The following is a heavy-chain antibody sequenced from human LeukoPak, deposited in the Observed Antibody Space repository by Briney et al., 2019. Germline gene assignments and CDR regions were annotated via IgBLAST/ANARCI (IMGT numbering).Heavy chain of an antibody. CDR2: ISNFGDII. CDR1: GFTFSNYE. D-gene: IGHD3-22*01. J-gene: IGHJ4*02. Sequence: GGSLRLSCAASGFTFSNYEMNWVRQAPGKGLEWISHISNFGDIIHYADSVEGRFTISRDNAKNSLYLQMNSLKTEDTAVYYCTCMGDSSGYYVDYWGQGTLVTVSS. CDR3: TCMGDSSGYYVDY. V-gene: IGHV3-48*03.